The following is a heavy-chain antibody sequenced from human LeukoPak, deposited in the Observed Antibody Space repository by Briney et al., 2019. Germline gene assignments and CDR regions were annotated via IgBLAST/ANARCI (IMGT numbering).Heavy chain of an antibody. CDR2: IGSSGNAI. CDR3: ARRRDWFDP. V-gene: IGHV3-48*03. CDR1: GFTFSSSE. J-gene: IGHJ5*02. Sequence: GGSLRLSCAASGFTFSSSEMNWVRQAPGKGLEWVSYIGSSGNAIYYAGSVRGRFTISRDNAKNSLYLQMNSLRVEDTAVYYCARRRDWFDPWGQGTLVAVSS.